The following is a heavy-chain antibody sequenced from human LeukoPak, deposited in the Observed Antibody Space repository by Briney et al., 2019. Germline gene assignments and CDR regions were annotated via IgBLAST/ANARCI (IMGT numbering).Heavy chain of an antibody. D-gene: IGHD2-15*01. J-gene: IGHJ4*02. V-gene: IGHV4-59*01. CDR2: IYYSGSA. CDR3: ARGYCSSGSCYTPDY. Sequence: LETLSLTCTVPGGSISGYYWSWLRQPPGKGLDWIAYIYYSGSANWNPSLKSRVTISLDTSKNQFSLKLSSVTAADTAVYYCARGYCSSGSCYTPDYWGQGALVTVSS. CDR1: GGSISGYY.